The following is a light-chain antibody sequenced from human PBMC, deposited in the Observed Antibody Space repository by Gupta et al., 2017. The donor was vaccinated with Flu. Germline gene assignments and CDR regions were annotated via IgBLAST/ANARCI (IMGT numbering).Light chain of an antibody. V-gene: IGKV1-39*01. CDR2: AAS. Sequence: DIQMTQSPSSLSASVRDRVTITCRASQTIANYLNWYQQRPGKAPKLLIYAASTLQSGVPSRFSGSGSGTDFALTINGRHPEDSATYYCQQSYTTQTFGQGTKVEVK. CDR3: QQSYTTQT. CDR1: QTIANY. J-gene: IGKJ1*01.